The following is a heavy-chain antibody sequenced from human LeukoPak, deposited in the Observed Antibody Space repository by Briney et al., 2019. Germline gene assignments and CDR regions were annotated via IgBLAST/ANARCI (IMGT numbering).Heavy chain of an antibody. CDR3: ARHSHYYDSSGYYYGVYTIDY. V-gene: IGHV4-39*01. CDR1: GGSISSSSYY. J-gene: IGHJ4*02. D-gene: IGHD3-22*01. Sequence: ASETLSLTCTVSGGSISSSSYYWGWIRQPPGKGLEWIGSIYYSGSTYYNPSLKSRVTISVDTSKNQFSLKLSSVTAADTAVYYCARHSHYYDSSGYYYGVYTIDYWGQGTLVTVSS. CDR2: IYYSGST.